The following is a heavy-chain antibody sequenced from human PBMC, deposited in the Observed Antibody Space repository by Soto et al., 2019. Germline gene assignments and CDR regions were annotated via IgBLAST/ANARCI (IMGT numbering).Heavy chain of an antibody. CDR3: GEELDFGNLSVV. J-gene: IGHJ6*02. V-gene: IGHV1-69*01. D-gene: IGHD1-1*01. CDR1: GDTFKHSV. Sequence: QGQLVQSGVEVKKPGSSVRVSCKASGDTFKHSVISWVRQAPGQGLEWMGGTIPLFGTTDYAQKFQGRLTTPTHESTTTASMEASRLNSEDTAGDYFGEELDFGNLSVVWGQGTTVIVSS. CDR2: TIPLFGTT.